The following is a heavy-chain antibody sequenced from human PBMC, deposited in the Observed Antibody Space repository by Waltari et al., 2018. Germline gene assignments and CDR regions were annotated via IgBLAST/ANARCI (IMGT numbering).Heavy chain of an antibody. D-gene: IGHD2-8*02. CDR2: IYQDGTT. CDR3: TRQTLGYCTSAACRRLEA. Sequence: QVQLQESGPRLVKPSETLSLTCDVSGYAINSGFYWGWCRPAPEKGLEWIATIYQDGTTFYNPSLTSRVTTSMDTSKNQISLKLKSVTAADTAVYYCTRQTLGYCTSAACRRLEAWGQGTLVTVSS. V-gene: IGHV4-38-2*01. CDR1: GYAINSGFY. J-gene: IGHJ5*02.